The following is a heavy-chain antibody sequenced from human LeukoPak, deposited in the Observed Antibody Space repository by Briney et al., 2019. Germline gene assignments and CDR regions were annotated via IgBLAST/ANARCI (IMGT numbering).Heavy chain of an antibody. V-gene: IGHV3-21*01. CDR2: ISSSSSYI. Sequence: KPGGSLRLSCAASGFTFSSYSMNWVRQAPGKGLEWVSSISSSSSYIYYADSVKGRFTISRDNAKNSLYLQMNSLRAEDTAVYYCASKDGGSYSTDYWGQGTLVTVSS. D-gene: IGHD1-26*01. CDR1: GFTFSSYS. CDR3: ASKDGGSYSTDY. J-gene: IGHJ4*02.